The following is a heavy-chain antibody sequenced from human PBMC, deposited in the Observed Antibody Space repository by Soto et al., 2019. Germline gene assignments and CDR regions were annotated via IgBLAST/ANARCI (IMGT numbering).Heavy chain of an antibody. CDR1: GGSITSDNYC. CDR3: ARDGDYFGSGSPPLLSK. D-gene: IGHD3-10*01. V-gene: IGHV4-31*03. J-gene: IGHJ4*02. Sequence: QVQLQELGPGLVMPSQTLSLTCTVSGGSITSDNYCWTWIRQHPVKGLEWMGHIYYSGSTSYNPSLTSRVTISIDTSKTQFSLKLTSVTAADTAVYYCARDGDYFGSGSPPLLSKWGQGTLVTVSS. CDR2: IYYSGST.